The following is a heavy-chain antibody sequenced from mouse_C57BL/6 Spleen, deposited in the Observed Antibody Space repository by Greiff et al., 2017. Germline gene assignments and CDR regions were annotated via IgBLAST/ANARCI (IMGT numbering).Heavy chain of an antibody. CDR2: INPNYGTT. J-gene: IGHJ2*01. CDR1: GYSFTDYN. V-gene: IGHV1-39*01. CDR3: ARGFDY. Sequence: VQLQQPGPELVKPGASVQLSCKASGYSFTDYNMNWVKQSTGKRLEWIGVINPNYGTTSYNQKFKGTATLTVDQSSSTAYMQLIILTSEDSAVYYSARGFDYWGQGTTRTVSS.